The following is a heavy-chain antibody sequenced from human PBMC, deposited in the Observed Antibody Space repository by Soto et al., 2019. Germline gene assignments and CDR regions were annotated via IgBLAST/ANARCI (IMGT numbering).Heavy chain of an antibody. D-gene: IGHD3-10*01. CDR2: IYWDDDK. J-gene: IGHJ4*02. V-gene: IGHV2-5*02. CDR1: GFSLSTSGVG. CDR3: AHANYYGSGTFFDS. Sequence: QITLKESGPTLVKPTETLTLTCTFSGFSLSTSGVGVAWIRQPPGKALEWLALIYWDDDKRYSASLKSRLTIAKDTSNNQVVLTMTNMDPVDTATYSCAHANYYGSGTFFDSWGQGTLVTVSS.